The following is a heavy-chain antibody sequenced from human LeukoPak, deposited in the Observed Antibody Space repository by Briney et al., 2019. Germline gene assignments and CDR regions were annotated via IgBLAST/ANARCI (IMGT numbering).Heavy chain of an antibody. CDR2: INHSGST. CDR1: GGSISSYY. J-gene: IGHJ3*02. Sequence: SETLSLTCTVSGGSISSYYWSWIRQPPGKGLEWIGEINHSGSTNYNPSLKSRVTISVDTSKNQFSLKLSSVTAADTAVYYCARGPGVAVAGTGAFDIWGQGTMVTVSS. D-gene: IGHD6-19*01. CDR3: ARGPGVAVAGTGAFDI. V-gene: IGHV4-34*01.